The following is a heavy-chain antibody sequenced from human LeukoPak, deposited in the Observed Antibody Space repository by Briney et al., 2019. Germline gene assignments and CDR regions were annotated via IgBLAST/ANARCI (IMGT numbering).Heavy chain of an antibody. V-gene: IGHV1-69*04. Sequence: PGASVKVSCKASGGTFSSYAISWVRQAPGQGLEWMGRIIPILGIANYAQKFQGRVTITADKSTSTAYMELSSLRSEDTAVYHCARLGVATTPNDYWGQGTLVTVSS. CDR1: GGTFSSYA. D-gene: IGHD5-12*01. CDR2: IIPILGIA. CDR3: ARLGVATTPNDY. J-gene: IGHJ4*02.